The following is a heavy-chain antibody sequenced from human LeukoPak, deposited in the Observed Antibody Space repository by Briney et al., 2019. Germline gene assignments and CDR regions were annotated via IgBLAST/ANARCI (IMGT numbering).Heavy chain of an antibody. J-gene: IGHJ4*02. Sequence: PSETLSLTCTVSGGSINFYYWSWFRQPPGKGLEWIGYIYYSGSTNYNPSLKSRVTISVDTSKNQFSLKVRSVTAEDRAVYYCARVESGYSYGPIDYWGQGTLVTASS. CDR1: GGSINFYY. CDR2: IYYSGST. D-gene: IGHD5-18*01. CDR3: ARVESGYSYGPIDY. V-gene: IGHV4-59*01.